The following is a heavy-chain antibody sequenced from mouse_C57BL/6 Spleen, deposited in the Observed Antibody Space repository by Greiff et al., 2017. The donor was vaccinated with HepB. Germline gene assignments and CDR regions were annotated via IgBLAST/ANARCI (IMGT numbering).Heavy chain of an antibody. CDR1: GFTFSSYG. D-gene: IGHD3-2*02. J-gene: IGHJ3*01. V-gene: IGHV5-6*01. CDR3: ARLDSSGRFAY. Sequence: EVKLQESGGDLVKPGGSLKLSCAASGFTFSSYGMSWVRQTPDKRLEWVATISSGGSYTYYPDSVKGRFTISRDNAKNTLYLQMSSLKSEDTAMYYCARLDSSGRFAYWGQGTLVTVSA. CDR2: ISSGGSYT.